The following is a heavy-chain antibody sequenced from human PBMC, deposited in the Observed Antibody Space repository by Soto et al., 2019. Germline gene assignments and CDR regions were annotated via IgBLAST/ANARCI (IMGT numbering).Heavy chain of an antibody. J-gene: IGHJ4*02. CDR1: GGSISSGGYY. CDR2: IYYSGST. Sequence: QVQLQESGPGLVKPSQTLSLTCTVSGGSISSGGYYWSWIRQHPGKGLEWIGYIYYSGSTYYNPSLKSRXXIXVDXSKNQFSLKLSSVTAADTAVYYCARGVDTAMAPRYWGQGTLVTVSS. CDR3: ARGVDTAMAPRY. V-gene: IGHV4-31*03. D-gene: IGHD5-18*01.